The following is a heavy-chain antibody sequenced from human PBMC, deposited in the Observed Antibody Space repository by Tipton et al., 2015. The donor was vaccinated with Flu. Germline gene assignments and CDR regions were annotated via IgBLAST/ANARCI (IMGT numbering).Heavy chain of an antibody. CDR3: ARGDYGDYDHEADGFDI. J-gene: IGHJ3*02. D-gene: IGHD4-17*01. V-gene: IGHV4-38-2*01. CDR1: GYSISHGYY. CDR2: LYGTGTI. Sequence: GLVKPSETLSLTCGVSGYSISHGYYWGWIRQPPGKGLEWLGGLYGTGTIYDNPSFKSRVTMSIDASKNQFLLKLSSVTAADTAMYYCARGDYGDYDHEADGFDIWGQGTLVTVSA.